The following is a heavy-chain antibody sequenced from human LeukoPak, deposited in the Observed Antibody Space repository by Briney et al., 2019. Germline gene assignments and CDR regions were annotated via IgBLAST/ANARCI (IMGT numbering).Heavy chain of an antibody. CDR3: ARGRPSAWYRKWFDP. V-gene: IGHV4-34*01. J-gene: IGHJ5*02. CDR2: INHSGST. CDR1: DASFTGYY. Sequence: SETLSLTCTVSDASFTGYYWSWIRQPPGKGLEWIGEINHSGSTNYNPSLKSRVTISVDTSKNQFSLNLRSVTAADTAVYYCARGRPSAWYRKWFDPWGQGTVVTVSS. D-gene: IGHD6-19*01.